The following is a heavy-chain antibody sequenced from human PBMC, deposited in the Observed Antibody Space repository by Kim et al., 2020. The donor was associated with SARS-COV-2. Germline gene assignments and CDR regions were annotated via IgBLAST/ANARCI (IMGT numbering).Heavy chain of an antibody. Sequence: ASVKLSCEASGYKFTDYYIHWVRQAPGQGLEWMGWIHSGTGAPMYSDKLHGRVTLTRDTSINMVYMDLSGLTSDDTAVYYCTREDFWGQGTQLLVSS. V-gene: IGHV1-2*02. CDR1: GYKFTDYY. CDR2: IHSGTGAP. CDR3: TREDF. J-gene: IGHJ4*02.